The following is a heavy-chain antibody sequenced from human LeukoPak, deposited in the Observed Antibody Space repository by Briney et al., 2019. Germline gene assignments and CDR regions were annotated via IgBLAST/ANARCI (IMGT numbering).Heavy chain of an antibody. V-gene: IGHV4-39*01. J-gene: IGHJ4*02. CDR3: ARTSFMVTLFDY. Sequence: SETLSLTCTVSGGSISSSSYYWGWIRQPPGKGLEWIGSIYYSGSTYYNPSLKSRVTISVDTSKNQFSLKLSSVTAADTAVYYCARTSFMVTLFDYWGQGTLVTVSS. D-gene: IGHD5-18*01. CDR2: IYYSGST. CDR1: GGSISSSSYY.